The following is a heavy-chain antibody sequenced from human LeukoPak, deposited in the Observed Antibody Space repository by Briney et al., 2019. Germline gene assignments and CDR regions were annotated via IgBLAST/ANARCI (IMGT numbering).Heavy chain of an antibody. J-gene: IGHJ4*02. V-gene: IGHV5-51*01. CDR2: IYLGDSDT. CDR1: GYSFTSYW. D-gene: IGHD2-2*02. CDR3: ARPGGYCNSTTCYTFQFFDY. Sequence: GESLKISCKGSGYSFTSYWIGWVRQMPGKGLEWMGIIYLGDSDTVYSPSFQGRVTISADKSINTAYLQWSDLKASDTAMYYCARPGGYCNSTTCYTFQFFDYWGQGTLVTVSS.